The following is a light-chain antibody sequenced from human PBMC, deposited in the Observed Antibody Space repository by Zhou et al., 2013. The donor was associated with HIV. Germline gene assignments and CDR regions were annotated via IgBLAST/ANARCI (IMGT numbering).Light chain of an antibody. CDR3: LQDNKVPFT. CDR2: KAS. V-gene: IGKV1-5*03. J-gene: IGKJ3*01. CDR1: QSISSY. Sequence: DIQMTQSPSTLSASVGDRVTIACRASQSISSYLAWYQQKPGKAPKLLIYKASSLESGVPSRFSGSGSGTLFTLTISSLQPEDFATYYCLQDNKVPFTFGPGTRV.